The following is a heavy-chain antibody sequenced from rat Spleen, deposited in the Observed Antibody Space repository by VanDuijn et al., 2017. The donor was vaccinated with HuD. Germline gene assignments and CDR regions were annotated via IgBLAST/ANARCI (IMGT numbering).Heavy chain of an antibody. J-gene: IGHJ2*01. V-gene: IGHV5-29*01. D-gene: IGHD1-2*01. Sequence: VQLKESGPGLVQPSQTLSLTCTVSGFSLSSHGVIWVRQSPTKGLEWVASINYDGRSTFYRDSVRDRFTISRDNGKNTLYLQMDSLRSEDTATYYCARHRSYYSSYVYAFDYWGQGVMVTVSS. CDR3: ARHRSYYSSYVYAFDY. CDR2: INYDGRST. CDR1: GFSLSSHG.